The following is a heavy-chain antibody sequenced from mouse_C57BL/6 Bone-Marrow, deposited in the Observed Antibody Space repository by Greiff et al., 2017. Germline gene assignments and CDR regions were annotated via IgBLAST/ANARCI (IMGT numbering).Heavy chain of an antibody. CDR2: IRLKSDNYAT. V-gene: IGHV6-3*01. CDR1: GFTFSNYW. CDR3: ISMVTTRAWFAY. Sequence: EVQLVESGGGLVQPGGSMKLSCVASGFTFSNYWMNWVRQSPEKGLEWVAQIRLKSDNYATHYAESVKGRFTISRDDSKSSVYLQMNNLRAEDTGIYYCISMVTTRAWFAYWGQGTLVTVSA. D-gene: IGHD2-2*01. J-gene: IGHJ3*01.